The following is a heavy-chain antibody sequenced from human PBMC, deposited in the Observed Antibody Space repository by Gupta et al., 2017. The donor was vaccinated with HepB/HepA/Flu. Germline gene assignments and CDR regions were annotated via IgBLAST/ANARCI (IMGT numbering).Heavy chain of an antibody. D-gene: IGHD4-17*01. J-gene: IGHJ4*02. Sequence: QVHLQKRLAGLFHPSEPLSPPCAVYGASFSCYYWSWIRQPPGKGLEWIGEINHSGSTNYNPSLKSRGTISVDTPKNQFCLKLRSVTAADTAVYYCARLRNDYGDLPMDYWGQGTLVTVSS. V-gene: IGHV4-34*01. CDR1: GASFSCYY. CDR3: ARLRNDYGDLPMDY. CDR2: INHSGST.